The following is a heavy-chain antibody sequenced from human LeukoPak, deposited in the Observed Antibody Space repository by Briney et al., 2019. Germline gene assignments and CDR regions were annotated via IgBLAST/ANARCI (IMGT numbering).Heavy chain of an antibody. V-gene: IGHV4-31*03. CDR1: GGSISRGGHS. CDR3: ARRIGYCSGGSCYPFDY. CDR2: IYYSGST. D-gene: IGHD2-15*01. Sequence: SETLSLTCTVSGGSISRGGHSWSWIRQHPGKGLEWIGYIYYSGSTYYNPSLKSRLMISVDTSKNQFSLKLSSVTAADTAVYYCARRIGYCSGGSCYPFDYWGQGTLVTVSS. J-gene: IGHJ4*02.